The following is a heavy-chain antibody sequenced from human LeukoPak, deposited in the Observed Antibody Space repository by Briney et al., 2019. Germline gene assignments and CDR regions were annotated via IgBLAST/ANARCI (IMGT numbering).Heavy chain of an antibody. V-gene: IGHV4-34*01. Sequence: PSETLSLTCAVYGGSFSGYYWSWIRKPPGKGLEWLGEINHSVGTHYNPSLKSRVTISVALSSNLSSLTQSSVTHADPTISYCARVAMCTSCFDVDYWGQGTLVTVSS. D-gene: IGHD2-2*01. CDR3: ARVAMCTSCFDVDY. CDR2: INHSVGT. J-gene: IGHJ4*02. CDR1: GGSFSGYY.